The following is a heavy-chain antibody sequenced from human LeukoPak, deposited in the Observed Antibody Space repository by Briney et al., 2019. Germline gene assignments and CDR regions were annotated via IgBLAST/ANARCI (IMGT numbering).Heavy chain of an antibody. CDR1: GFTFSDYY. Sequence: PGGSLRLSCAASGFTFSDYYMTWIRQAPGKGLEWVSYISSSSNNIHYADSVKGRFTISRDNSKNTLYLQMNSLTDEDTAVYYCAKKWGVGTTTLDYFDYWGQGTLVTVSS. CDR2: ISSSSNNI. CDR3: AKKWGVGTTTLDYFDY. V-gene: IGHV3-11*03. J-gene: IGHJ4*02. D-gene: IGHD1-26*01.